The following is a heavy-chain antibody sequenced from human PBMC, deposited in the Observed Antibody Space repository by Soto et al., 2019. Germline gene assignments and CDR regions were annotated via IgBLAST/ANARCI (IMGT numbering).Heavy chain of an antibody. J-gene: IGHJ6*02. V-gene: IGHV3-21*01. D-gene: IGHD6-6*01. CDR2: ISGGGRDI. CDR1: GFTFSSYS. CDR3: ATSLAVQLGYYGMDV. Sequence: GGSLRLSCAASGFTFSSYSLNWVRQAPGKGLEWVSSISGGGRDIKYGDSVKGRFIISRDNAMDPLHLQMYSLRADDTAIYFCATSLAVQLGYYGMDVWGPGTTVTVSS.